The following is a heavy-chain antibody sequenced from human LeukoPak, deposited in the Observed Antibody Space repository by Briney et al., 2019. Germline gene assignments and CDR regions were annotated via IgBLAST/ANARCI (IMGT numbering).Heavy chain of an antibody. J-gene: IGHJ5*02. CDR1: GYSLSSGYY. Sequence: SETLSLTCTVSGYSLSSGYYWGWIRQPPGKGLEWIGSIYHSGSTYYNPSLKSRVTKSVDTSKNQFSLKLSSVTAADPAVYYCARDIRPAPAGMFDPWGQGTLVTVSS. CDR3: ARDIRPAPAGMFDP. V-gene: IGHV4-38-2*02. CDR2: IYHSGST. D-gene: IGHD6-13*01.